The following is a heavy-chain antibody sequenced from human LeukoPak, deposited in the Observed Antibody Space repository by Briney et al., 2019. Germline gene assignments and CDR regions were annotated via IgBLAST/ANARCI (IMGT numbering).Heavy chain of an antibody. Sequence: GGSLRLSCSASGFTFSSYAMHWVRQAPGKGLEYVSAISSNGGSTYYADSVKGRFTISRGNSKNTLYLQMSSLRAEDTAVYYCVKARDDYGGKYYFDYWGQGTLVTVSS. CDR1: GFTFSSYA. J-gene: IGHJ4*02. CDR2: ISSNGGST. CDR3: VKARDDYGGKYYFDY. V-gene: IGHV3-64D*06. D-gene: IGHD4-23*01.